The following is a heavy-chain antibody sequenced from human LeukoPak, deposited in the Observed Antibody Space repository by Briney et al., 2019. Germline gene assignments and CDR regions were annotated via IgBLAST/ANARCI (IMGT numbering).Heavy chain of an antibody. CDR3: AAWGLHFDI. V-gene: IGHV1-2*02. Sequence: ASVKVSCKASGYTFGAYYMYWVRQAPGQGLEWMGWIRPNSGGTNYTQKFQGRVTMTRDTSINTAYMELSRLTSDDTAVYFCAAWGLHFDIWGQGTMVIVAS. D-gene: IGHD3-16*01. CDR2: IRPNSGGT. J-gene: IGHJ3*02. CDR1: GYTFGAYY.